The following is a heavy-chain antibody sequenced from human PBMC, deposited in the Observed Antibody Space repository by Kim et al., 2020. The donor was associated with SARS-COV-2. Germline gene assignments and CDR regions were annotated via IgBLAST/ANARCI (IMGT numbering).Heavy chain of an antibody. Sequence: ASVKVSCKASGYTFTSYGISWVRQAPGQGLEWMGWISAYNGNTNYAQKLQGRVTMTTDTSTSTAYMELRSLRSDDTAVYYCARVEGGDSSGYYFLDYWGQGTLVTVSS. J-gene: IGHJ4*02. CDR1: GYTFTSYG. V-gene: IGHV1-18*01. CDR3: ARVEGGDSSGYYFLDY. CDR2: ISAYNGNT. D-gene: IGHD3-22*01.